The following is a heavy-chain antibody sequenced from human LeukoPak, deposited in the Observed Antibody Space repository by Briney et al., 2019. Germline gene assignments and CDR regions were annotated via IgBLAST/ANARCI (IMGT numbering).Heavy chain of an antibody. D-gene: IGHD3-22*01. Sequence: GGSLRLSCAASGFTFSDYYMSWIRQAPGKGLEWVSYISSSSSYTNYADSVKGRFTISRDNAKNTLYLQMNSLRAEDTAVYYCRYYDSSGSQTDYWGQGTLVTVSS. V-gene: IGHV3-11*06. CDR3: RYYDSSGSQTDY. CDR2: ISSSSSYT. J-gene: IGHJ4*02. CDR1: GFTFSDYY.